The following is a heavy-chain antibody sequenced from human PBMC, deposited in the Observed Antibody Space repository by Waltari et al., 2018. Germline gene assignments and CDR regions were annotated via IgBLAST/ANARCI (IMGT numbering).Heavy chain of an antibody. CDR1: GFTFSSYA. Sequence: EVQLLESGGGLVQPGGSLRLSCAASGFTFSSYAMSWVRQAPGKGLEWGTAISGSGGRTYDADSVKGRFTISRDNSKNTLYLQMNSLRAEDTAVYYCAKSPDSGYWEYFQHWGQGTLVTVSS. J-gene: IGHJ1*01. V-gene: IGHV3-23*01. D-gene: IGHD3-22*01. CDR3: AKSPDSGYWEYFQH. CDR2: ISGSGGRT.